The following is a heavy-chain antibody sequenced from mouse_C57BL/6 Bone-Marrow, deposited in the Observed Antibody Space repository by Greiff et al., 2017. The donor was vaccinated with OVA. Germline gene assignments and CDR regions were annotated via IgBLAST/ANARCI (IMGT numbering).Heavy chain of an antibody. CDR1: GYTFTDYE. CDR2: IDPETGGT. J-gene: IGHJ4*01. CDR3: TRGYSNYYAMDY. D-gene: IGHD2-5*01. V-gene: IGHV1-15*01. Sequence: QVQLQQSGAELVRPGASVTLSCKASGYTFTDYEMHWVKQTPVHGLVWIGVIDPETGGTAYNQKFKGKAILTAAKSSSTAYMELRSLTSEDSAVYYCTRGYSNYYAMDYWGQGTSVTVSS.